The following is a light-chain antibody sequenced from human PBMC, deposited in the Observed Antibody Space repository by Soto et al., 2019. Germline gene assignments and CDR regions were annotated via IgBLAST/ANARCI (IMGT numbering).Light chain of an antibody. CDR2: DAS. CDR1: QSVSSY. CDR3: QQRSNWPPV. J-gene: IGKJ1*01. V-gene: IGKV3-11*01. Sequence: EIVLTQSPATLSLSPGERATLSCRASQSVSSYLAWYQQKPGQAPRLLIFDASNRATGIPARFSGSGSATDFTLTISSLEPEDFAVYYCQQRSNWPPVFGQGTKVEIK.